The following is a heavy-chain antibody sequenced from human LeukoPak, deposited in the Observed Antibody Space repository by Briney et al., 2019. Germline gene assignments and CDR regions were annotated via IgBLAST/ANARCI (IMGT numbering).Heavy chain of an antibody. Sequence: ASVKVSCKASGYTFTSYDINWVRQATGQGLEWMGWVNPNSGNTGYAQKFQGRVTMTTDTSTSTAYMELRSLRSDDTAVYYCARGAAVAGTVYYYYGMDVWGQGTTVTVSS. D-gene: IGHD6-19*01. CDR2: VNPNSGNT. V-gene: IGHV1-8*01. CDR3: ARGAAVAGTVYYYYGMDV. J-gene: IGHJ6*02. CDR1: GYTFTSYD.